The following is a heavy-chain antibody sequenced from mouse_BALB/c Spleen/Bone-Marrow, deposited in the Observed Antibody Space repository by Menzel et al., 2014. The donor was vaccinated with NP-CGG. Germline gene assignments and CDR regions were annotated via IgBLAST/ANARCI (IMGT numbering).Heavy chain of an antibody. CDR1: GFSLTSYG. D-gene: IGHD1-1*01. V-gene: IGHV2-9*02. CDR3: AIDPYYGSSEDAMDN. J-gene: IGHJ4*01. Sequence: VKLVESGPGLVAPSQSLSITCTVSGFSLTSYGVHWVRQPPGKGLEWLGVIWAGGSTNYNSALMSRLSISKDNSKSQVFLKMNSLQTDDTAMYYCAIDPYYGSSEDAMDNWGQGTSVTISS. CDR2: IWAGGST.